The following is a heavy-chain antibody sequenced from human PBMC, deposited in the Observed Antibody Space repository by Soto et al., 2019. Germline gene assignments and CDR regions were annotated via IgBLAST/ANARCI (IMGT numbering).Heavy chain of an antibody. V-gene: IGHV3-7*02. CDR2: IKKDGSER. CDR3: AICYGMDV. CDR1: GFTFSNYW. Sequence: PGGSLRLSCAASGFTFSNYWMSWVRQAPGKGLEWVANIKKDGSERYYVDSVEGRFTISRDNAKNSLYLQMNSLRAEDTAVYYCAICYGMDVWGQGTTVTVSS. J-gene: IGHJ6*02.